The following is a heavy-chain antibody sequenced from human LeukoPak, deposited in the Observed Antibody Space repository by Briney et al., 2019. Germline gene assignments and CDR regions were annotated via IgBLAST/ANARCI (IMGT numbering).Heavy chain of an antibody. CDR2: ISAYNRET. D-gene: IGHD3-10*01. CDR3: ARETYGYFDY. CDR1: GYTFSSSG. V-gene: IGHV1-18*01. Sequence: ASVKVSCKASGYTFSSSGVSWVRQAPGQGLEWMGWISAYNRETNYAQKLQGRVTMTTDTSTSTAYMELRSLSSDDTAIYYCARETYGYFDYWGQGTLVSVSS. J-gene: IGHJ4*01.